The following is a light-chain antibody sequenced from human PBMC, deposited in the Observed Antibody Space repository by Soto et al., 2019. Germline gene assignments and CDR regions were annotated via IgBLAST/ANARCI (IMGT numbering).Light chain of an antibody. Sequence: QSALTQPASVSGSPGQSITISCTGTSSDVGGYNYVSWYQQHPGKAPKLMIFDVSYRPSGVSIRFSGSKSSNTASLTISGLQAEDEADYYCSSYTSTSTFVVFGGGTKLTVL. CDR1: SSDVGGYNY. V-gene: IGLV2-14*01. CDR2: DVS. CDR3: SSYTSTSTFVV. J-gene: IGLJ2*01.